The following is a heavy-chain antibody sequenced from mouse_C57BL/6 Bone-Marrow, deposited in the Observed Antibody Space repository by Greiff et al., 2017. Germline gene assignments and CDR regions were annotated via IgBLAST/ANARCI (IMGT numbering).Heavy chain of an antibody. D-gene: IGHD2-4*01. CDR2: IHPNSGST. CDR3: ASKDYDAYAMDN. Sequence: QVQLQQPGAELVKPGASVKLSCKASGYTFTSYWMHWVKQRPGQGLEWIGMIHPNSGSTNYNEKFKSKATLTVDKSSSTAYMQLSSLTSEDSAVYYCASKDYDAYAMDNWGQGTSVTVSS. CDR1: GYTFTSYW. J-gene: IGHJ4*01. V-gene: IGHV1-64*01.